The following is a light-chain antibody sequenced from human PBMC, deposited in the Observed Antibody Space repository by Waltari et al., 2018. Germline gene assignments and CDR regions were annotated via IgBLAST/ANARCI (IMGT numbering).Light chain of an antibody. CDR2: GAS. CDR3: QHYLRLPVT. Sequence: EIVLTQSPGTLSLSLGERATVSCRASQSVSRALAWYQPKPGQAPRPLIYGASTRATGIPDRFSGSGSGTDFSLTISRLEPDDFAVYYCQHYLRLPVTFGQGTTVEI. V-gene: IGKV3-20*01. J-gene: IGKJ1*01. CDR1: QSVSRA.